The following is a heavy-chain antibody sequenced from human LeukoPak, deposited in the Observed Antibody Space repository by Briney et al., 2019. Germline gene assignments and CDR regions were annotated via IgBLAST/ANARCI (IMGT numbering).Heavy chain of an antibody. CDR1: GGFISSGTYY. J-gene: IGHJ4*02. V-gene: IGHV4-39*07. CDR3: ARGWGYFDS. CDR2: IYYSGST. D-gene: IGHD7-27*01. Sequence: SETLSLTCIVSGGFISSGTYYCGWIRQPPGKGLEWIGSIYYSGSTNYSPSLKSRVTISVDTSKNQFSLKLSSVTAADTAVYYCARGWGYFDSWGQGTLVTVSS.